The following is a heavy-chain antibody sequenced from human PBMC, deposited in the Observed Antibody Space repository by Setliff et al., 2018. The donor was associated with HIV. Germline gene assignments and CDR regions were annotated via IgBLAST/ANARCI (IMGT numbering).Heavy chain of an antibody. J-gene: IGHJ1*01. V-gene: IGHV3-7*01. D-gene: IGHD6-13*01. CDR1: GFSFNNYY. CDR3: ARDSSSWSWAEYFQF. CDR2: IKSDGTEK. Sequence: GGSLRLSCIAPGFSFNNYYMTWVRQAPGKGLEWVGNIKSDGTEKYYVDSVKGRFTISRDNAKNSLSLQMNSLRAEDTAVYYCARDSSSWSWAEYFQFWGQGTPVTVSS.